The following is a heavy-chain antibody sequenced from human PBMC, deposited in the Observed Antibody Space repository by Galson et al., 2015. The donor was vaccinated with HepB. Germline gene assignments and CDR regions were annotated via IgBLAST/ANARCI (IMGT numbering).Heavy chain of an antibody. CDR2: VNSDGSDT. Sequence: SLRLSCAASGFTFSSHWMYWVRQDPGKGLVWVSHVNSDGSDTYYADSVKGRFTTSRDNAKNTLYLQMNSLRDEDTAVYYCAGHYYYTMDVRGQGTTVTVSS. J-gene: IGHJ6*02. CDR1: GFTFSSHW. V-gene: IGHV3-74*01. CDR3: AGHYYYTMDV.